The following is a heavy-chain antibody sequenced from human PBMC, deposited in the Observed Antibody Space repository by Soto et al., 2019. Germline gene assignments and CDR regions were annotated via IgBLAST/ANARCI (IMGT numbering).Heavy chain of an antibody. J-gene: IGHJ4*02. Sequence: EVQLLESGGHLVQPGGSLRLSGVVSGFTFIQYTMNWFRQPPGKGLAWISGIIGGKGDTYYADSVKGRFTISRDNSKNTLVLQMDSLTVGDTAIYYCAKDKVPDGAWDIDYWGQGAPVTVSS. CDR2: IIGGKGDT. V-gene: IGHV3-23*01. CDR3: AKDKVPDGAWDIDY. CDR1: GFTFIQYT. D-gene: IGHD4-17*01.